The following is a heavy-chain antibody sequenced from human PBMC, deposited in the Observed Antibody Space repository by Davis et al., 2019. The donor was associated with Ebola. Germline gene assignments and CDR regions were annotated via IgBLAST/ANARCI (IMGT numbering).Heavy chain of an antibody. Sequence: GGSLRLSCTASGFTFTDYSMNWVRQAPGKGLEWVALVSAGTDKQHYSDSVRGRVTISRDPSKNKVYLDINSLRSEDTAVYYCATTQWLREFDNWGQGTLVTVSS. CDR1: GFTFTDYS. V-gene: IGHV3-30*03. D-gene: IGHD6-19*01. CDR3: ATTQWLREFDN. J-gene: IGHJ4*02. CDR2: VSAGTDKQ.